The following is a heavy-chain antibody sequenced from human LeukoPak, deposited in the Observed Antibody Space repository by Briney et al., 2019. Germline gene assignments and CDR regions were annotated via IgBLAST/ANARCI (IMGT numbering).Heavy chain of an antibody. J-gene: IGHJ4*02. CDR1: GGTFSSYA. D-gene: IGHD4-17*01. Sequence: SVKVSCKASGGTFSSYAISWVRQAPGQGLEWMGRIIPIFGTANYAQKFQGRVTITADDSTSTAYMELSSLRSEDTAVYYCARDGDYGDYADDYWGQGTLVTVSS. V-gene: IGHV1-69*15. CDR3: ARDGDYGDYADDY. CDR2: IIPIFGTA.